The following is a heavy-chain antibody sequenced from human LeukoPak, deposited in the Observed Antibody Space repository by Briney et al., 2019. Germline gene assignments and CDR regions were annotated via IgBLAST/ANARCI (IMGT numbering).Heavy chain of an antibody. D-gene: IGHD3-10*01. V-gene: IGHV3-21*01. CDR1: GFTFSSYS. Sequence: PGGSLRLSCAASGFTFSSYSMNWVRQAPGKGLEWVSSISSSSSYIYYADSVKGRFTISRDNAKNSLYLQMNSLRAEDTAVYYCARASDGSGSYYPPFDYWGQGTLVTVSS. J-gene: IGHJ4*02. CDR3: ARASDGSGSYYPPFDY. CDR2: ISSSSSYI.